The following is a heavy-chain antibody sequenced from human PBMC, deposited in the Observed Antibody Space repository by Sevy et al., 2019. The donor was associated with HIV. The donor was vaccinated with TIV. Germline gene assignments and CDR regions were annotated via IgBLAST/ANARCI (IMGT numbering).Heavy chain of an antibody. CDR3: ATTREYYQGKSGYFDY. CDR2: FDPEDGER. D-gene: IGHD2-15*01. CDR1: GYTLTQLS. Sequence: ASVKVSCKVSGYTLTQLSMHWVRQAPGKGLEWMGSFDPEDGERIYAQKFQGRITMTEDTSTDTANMDLSSLKADDTAVYYCATTREYYQGKSGYFDYWGQGALVTVSS. J-gene: IGHJ4*02. V-gene: IGHV1-24*01.